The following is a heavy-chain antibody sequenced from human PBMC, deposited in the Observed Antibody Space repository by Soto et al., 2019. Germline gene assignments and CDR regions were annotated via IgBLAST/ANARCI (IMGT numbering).Heavy chain of an antibody. D-gene: IGHD2-8*02. CDR3: TGEVASGY. V-gene: IGHV3-30*03. J-gene: IGHJ4*02. Sequence: QVHLVESGGGVVQPGRSLRLSCAVSGFTVSTYGMHWVRQAPGKGLEWVAVISRDGGTKFYAESVKGRFTISRDNSRNTLFLEMNSLRGDDMAVYYCTGEVASGYWGQGTLVTVSS. CDR2: ISRDGGTK. CDR1: GFTVSTYG.